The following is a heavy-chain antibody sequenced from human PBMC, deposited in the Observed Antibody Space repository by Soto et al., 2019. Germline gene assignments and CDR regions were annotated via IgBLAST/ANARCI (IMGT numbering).Heavy chain of an antibody. CDR1: GFTFSSYW. CDR2: INSDGSST. Sequence: EVQLVESGGGLVQPGGSLRLSCAASGFTFSSYWMHWVRQAPGKGLVWVSRINSDGSSTSYADSVKGRFTISRDNAKNTLYLQMNSLRAEDTAVYYCARAPYYYGSGSYYQDLNWVQGSLVTVSS. V-gene: IGHV3-74*01. CDR3: ARAPYYYGSGSYYQDLN. D-gene: IGHD3-10*01. J-gene: IGHJ4*02.